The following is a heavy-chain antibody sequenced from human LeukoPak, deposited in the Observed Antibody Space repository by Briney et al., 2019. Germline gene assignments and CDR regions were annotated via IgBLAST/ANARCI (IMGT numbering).Heavy chain of an antibody. Sequence: GASVKVSCMASGYTFTNYNIHWVRQAPGQGLEWMGIINPSGGSTSYAQKFQGRVTMTRDTSTSTVYMELSSLRSEDTAVYYCARYIYGYLHYWGQGTLVTVSS. CDR3: ARYIYGYLHY. J-gene: IGHJ4*02. CDR1: GYTFTNYN. D-gene: IGHD5-18*01. CDR2: INPSGGST. V-gene: IGHV1-46*01.